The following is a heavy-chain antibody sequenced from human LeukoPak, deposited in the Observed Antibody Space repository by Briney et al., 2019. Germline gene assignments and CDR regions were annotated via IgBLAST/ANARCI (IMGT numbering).Heavy chain of an antibody. CDR1: GFSFDDDG. Sequence: GGSLRLSCAGSGFSFDDDGMSWVRQAPGKGLEWVSGINWNGDSTSYADSVKGRFTISRDNAKNSLYLQMNSLRAEDTAVYYCARCGGRGPRDRDDYYYYYMDVWGKGTTVTISS. V-gene: IGHV3-20*04. J-gene: IGHJ6*03. D-gene: IGHD3-10*01. CDR2: INWNGDST. CDR3: ARCGGRGPRDRDDYYYYYMDV.